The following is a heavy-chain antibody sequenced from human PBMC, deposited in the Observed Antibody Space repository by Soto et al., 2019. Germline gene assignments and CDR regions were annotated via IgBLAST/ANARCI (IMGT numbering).Heavy chain of an antibody. D-gene: IGHD3-10*01. J-gene: IGHJ4*02. V-gene: IGHV3-30*18. Sequence: PGGSLRLSCAGSGFTFRWFGMNWVRQAPGKGLEWVARISNDGSNEYYVDSVKGRFTISRDNSKNTLYLQMESLRAEDTAVYYCAKGEVRGIIPSYFDYWGLGTMVTVSS. CDR2: ISNDGSNE. CDR3: AKGEVRGIIPSYFDY. CDR1: GFTFRWFG.